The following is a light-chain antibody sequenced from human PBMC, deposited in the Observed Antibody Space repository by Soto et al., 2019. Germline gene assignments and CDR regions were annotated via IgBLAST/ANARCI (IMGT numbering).Light chain of an antibody. Sequence: QSVLTQPASVSGSPGQSITISCTGTSSDVGGYNYVSWYQQHPGKAPKPMIYDVSNRPSGVSNRFSGSKSGNTASLIISGLQAEDEADYYCSSYTSSSTVVFGGGTKLTVL. CDR1: SSDVGGYNY. V-gene: IGLV2-14*01. CDR3: SSYTSSSTVV. J-gene: IGLJ3*02. CDR2: DVS.